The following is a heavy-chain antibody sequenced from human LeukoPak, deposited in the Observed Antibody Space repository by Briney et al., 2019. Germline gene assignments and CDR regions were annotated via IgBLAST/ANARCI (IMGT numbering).Heavy chain of an antibody. V-gene: IGHV3-30*04. J-gene: IGHJ3*02. D-gene: IGHD4-17*01. CDR3: ARVMTTVATQDAFDI. CDR2: ISYDGSNK. CDR1: EFTFSNYA. Sequence: GGSLRLSCAASEFTFSNYAMHWVRQAPGKGLEWVAVISYDGSNKFYADSVKGRFTISRDNSKNTLYLQMNSLRAGDTAVYYCARVMTTVATQDAFDIWGQGTMVTVSS.